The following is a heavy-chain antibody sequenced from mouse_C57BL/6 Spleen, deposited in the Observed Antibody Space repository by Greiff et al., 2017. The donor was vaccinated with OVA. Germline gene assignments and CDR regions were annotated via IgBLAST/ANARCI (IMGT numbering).Heavy chain of an antibody. CDR3: ARGTTAYWYFDV. D-gene: IGHD1-2*01. CDR2: IYPGDGDT. CDR1: GYAFSSYW. V-gene: IGHV1-80*01. Sequence: QVHVKQSGAELVKPGASVKISCKASGYAFSSYWMNWVKQRPGKGLEWIGQIYPGDGDTNYNGKFKGKATLTADKSSSTAYMQLSSLTSEDSAVYFCARGTTAYWYFDVWGTGTTVTVSS. J-gene: IGHJ1*03.